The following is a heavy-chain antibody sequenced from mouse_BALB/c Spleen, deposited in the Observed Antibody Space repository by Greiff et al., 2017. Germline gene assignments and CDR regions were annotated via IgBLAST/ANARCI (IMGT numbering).Heavy chain of an antibody. CDR2: ISSGSSTT. V-gene: IGHV5-17*02. CDR1: GFTFSSFG. CDR3: ARASYGNYIDDAMDY. J-gene: IGHJ4*01. Sequence: EVQLVESGGGLVQPGGSRKLSCAASGFTFSSFGMHWVRQAPEKGLEWVAYISSGSSTTYYADTVKGRFTISRDNPKNTLFLQMTSLRSEDTAMYYCARASYGNYIDDAMDYWGEGTSVTVSS. D-gene: IGHD2-1*01.